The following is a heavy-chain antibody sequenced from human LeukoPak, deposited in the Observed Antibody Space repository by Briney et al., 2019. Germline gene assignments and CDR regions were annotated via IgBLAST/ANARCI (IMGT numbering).Heavy chain of an antibody. V-gene: IGHV4-59*01. CDR2: IYYSGST. CDR3: ARVGATRDFDY. Sequence: SETLSLTCAVYGGSLSSYSWSWIRQPPGKGLEWIGYIYYSGSTIYNPSLKSRVTISVDTSKNQFSLKLSSVTAADTAVYYCARVGATRDFDYWGQGTLVTVSS. CDR1: GGSLSSYS. J-gene: IGHJ4*02. D-gene: IGHD1-26*01.